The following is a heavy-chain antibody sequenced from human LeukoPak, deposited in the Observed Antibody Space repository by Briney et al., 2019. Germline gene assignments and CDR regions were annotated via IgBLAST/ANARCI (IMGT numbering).Heavy chain of an antibody. CDR1: GFTFSSYW. J-gene: IGHJ4*02. CDR2: INWNGGST. D-gene: IGHD1-7*01. V-gene: IGHV3-20*01. CDR3: ARKGLGGELGGFDS. Sequence: GGSLRLSCAASGFTFSSYWMHWVRQAPGKGLEWVSDINWNGGSTGYADSVKGRFTISRDNAKNSLYLQMNSLRVEDTALYHCARKGLGGELGGFDSWGQGTLVTVSS.